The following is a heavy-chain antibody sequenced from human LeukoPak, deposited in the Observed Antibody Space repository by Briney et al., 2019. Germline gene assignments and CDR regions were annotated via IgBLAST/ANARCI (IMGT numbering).Heavy chain of an antibody. D-gene: IGHD1-26*01. CDR2: IYTSGST. J-gene: IGHJ5*02. Sequence: PSETLSLTCTVSGGSISSGSYYWSWIRQPAGKGLEWIGRIYTSGSTNYNPSLKSRVTILIDRSKNQFSLRLSSVTAADTAVYYCARAVGSSESNWFDPWGQGTLATVSS. V-gene: IGHV4-61*02. CDR1: GGSISSGSYY. CDR3: ARAVGSSESNWFDP.